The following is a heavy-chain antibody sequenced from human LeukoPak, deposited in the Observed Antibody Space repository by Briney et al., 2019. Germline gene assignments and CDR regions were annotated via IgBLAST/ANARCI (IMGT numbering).Heavy chain of an antibody. J-gene: IGHJ4*02. CDR2: IWYDGSNK. CDR3: ARDFPEYSSSLDY. V-gene: IGHV3-33*01. D-gene: IGHD6-6*01. Sequence: GGPLRLSCAASGVTFSSYGMHWVRQAPGKGLEWVAVIWYDGSNKYYADSVKGRFTISRDNSKNTLYLQMNSLRAEDTAVYYCARDFPEYSSSLDYWGQGTLVTVSS. CDR1: GVTFSSYG.